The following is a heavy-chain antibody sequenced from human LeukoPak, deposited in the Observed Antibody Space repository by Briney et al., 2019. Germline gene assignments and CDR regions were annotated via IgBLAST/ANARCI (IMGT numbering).Heavy chain of an antibody. CDR2: INAGNGNT. V-gene: IGHV1-3*01. Sequence: ASVKVSCKASGYTFTSYAMHWVRQAPGQRLEWMGWINAGNGNTKYSQKFQGRVTITRDTSASTAYMELSSLRSEDTAVYYCARYSSSWNYFDYWGQGTLVTVSP. D-gene: IGHD6-13*01. CDR3: ARYSSSWNYFDY. J-gene: IGHJ4*02. CDR1: GYTFTSYA.